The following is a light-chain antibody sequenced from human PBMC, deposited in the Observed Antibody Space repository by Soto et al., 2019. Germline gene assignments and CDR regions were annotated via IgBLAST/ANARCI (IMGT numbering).Light chain of an antibody. CDR1: RSNIGNNA. V-gene: IGLV1-36*01. J-gene: IGLJ3*02. CDR3: EAWVDSLNGPV. CDR2: VDD. Sequence: QSVLTQPPSVSASPRQRVTISCSGSRSNIGNNAVNWYQHLPGKATKLIVHVDDRVPSGDSDLFSGSMSGYSASLAISGLRSEDEADYFWEAWVDSLNGPVLGAGTKLTVL.